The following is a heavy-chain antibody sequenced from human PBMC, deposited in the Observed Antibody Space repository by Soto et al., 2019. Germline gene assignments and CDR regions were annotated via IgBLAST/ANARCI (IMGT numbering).Heavy chain of an antibody. J-gene: IGHJ4*02. CDR1: GFPFSSYA. CDR2: MSGSYT. Sequence: PXVSLSLSFAASGFPFSSYAMSWVRQAPGKGLEWVSGMSGSYTYYADSVKGRFTISRDNSKNTLSLLMNSLRGDDTAVYYCASLAWGGVTPLYKWGPGTLVTVSS. V-gene: IGHV3-23*01. CDR3: ASLAWGGVTPLYK. D-gene: IGHD3-16*01.